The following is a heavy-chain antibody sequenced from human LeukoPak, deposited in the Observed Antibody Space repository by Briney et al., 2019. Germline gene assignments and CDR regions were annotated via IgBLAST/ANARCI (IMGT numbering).Heavy chain of an antibody. V-gene: IGHV4-61*02. CDR3: AKVGDYSNHWYGDVYFDI. Sequence: SETLSLTCTVSGGSISSSSYYWSWIRQPAGKGLEWIGRIYTSGSTNYNPSLKSRVTISVDTSKNQFSLKLSSVTAADTAVYYCAKVGDYSNHWYGDVYFDIWGQGTLVAVSS. D-gene: IGHD6-13*01. J-gene: IGHJ4*02. CDR2: IYTSGST. CDR1: GGSISSSSYY.